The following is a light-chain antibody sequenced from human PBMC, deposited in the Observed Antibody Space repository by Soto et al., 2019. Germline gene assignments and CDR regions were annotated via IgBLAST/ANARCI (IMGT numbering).Light chain of an antibody. CDR1: SSDVGSSNL. CDR3: CAYASTHLV. Sequence: QSALTQPASVSGSPGQSITISCTGTSSDVGSSNLLSWYQQHPGKAPKLMIYDGDKRPSVVSSRFSASRSGNTASLTISGLQAEDEADYYCCAYASTHLVFGGGTKLTVL. CDR2: DGD. J-gene: IGLJ2*01. V-gene: IGLV2-23*01.